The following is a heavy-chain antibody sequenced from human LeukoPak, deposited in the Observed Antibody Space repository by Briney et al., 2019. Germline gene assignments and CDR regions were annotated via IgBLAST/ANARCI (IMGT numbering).Heavy chain of an antibody. CDR3: ARAVGRAHAFDI. J-gene: IGHJ3*02. D-gene: IGHD4/OR15-4a*01. CDR1: GGSISSYY. Sequence: SETLSRTCTVSGGSISSYYWSWIRQPPGKGLEWIGYIYYSGSTNYNPSLKSRVTISVDTSKNQFSLKLSSVTAADTAVYYCARAVGRAHAFDIWGQGTMVTVSS. CDR2: IYYSGST. V-gene: IGHV4-59*01.